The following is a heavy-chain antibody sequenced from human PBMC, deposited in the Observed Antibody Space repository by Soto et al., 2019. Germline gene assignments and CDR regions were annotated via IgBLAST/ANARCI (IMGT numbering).Heavy chain of an antibody. CDR1: GYTFTSYR. CDR2: INPTGPST. J-gene: IGHJ5*02. CDR3: ARGYGSWTPWFDP. V-gene: IGHV1-46*01. Sequence: ASVKVSCKASGYTFTSYRIHWVRQAPGQGLEWMGMINPTGPSTTYVEKFQGRVTMTSDTSTSTVYMELSDLRSEDTAIYYCARGYGSWTPWFDPWGQGTLVTVSS. D-gene: IGHD6-19*01.